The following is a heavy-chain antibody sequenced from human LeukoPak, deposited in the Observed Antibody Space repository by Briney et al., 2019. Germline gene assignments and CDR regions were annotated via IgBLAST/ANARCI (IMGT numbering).Heavy chain of an antibody. CDR2: IYYSGST. D-gene: IGHD1-1*01. V-gene: IGHV4-59*01. CDR1: GGSISSYY. CDR3: ARDRLGFWNY. Sequence: SETLSLTCTVSGGSISSYYWSWIRQPPGKGLEWIGYIYYSGSTNYNPSLKSRVTISVDTSKNQFSLKLSSVTAADTAVYYCARDRLGFWNYWGQGTLVTVSS. J-gene: IGHJ4*02.